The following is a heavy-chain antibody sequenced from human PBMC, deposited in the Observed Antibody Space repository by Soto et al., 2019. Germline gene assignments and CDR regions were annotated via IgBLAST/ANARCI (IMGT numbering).Heavy chain of an antibody. V-gene: IGHV3-53*01. CDR2: IYSGGYT. Sequence: EVQLVESGGGLIQPGGSLRLSCAVSGFTVSNNYMSWVRQAPGKGLEGVSVIYSGGYTAYGDSVKGRFTISRDNSKNTLYLQRKGRGAADPAFCSGAARGGGGGYWGQGTLVTVSS. D-gene: IGHD3-10*01. CDR3: AARGGGGGY. CDR1: GFTVSNNY. J-gene: IGHJ4*02.